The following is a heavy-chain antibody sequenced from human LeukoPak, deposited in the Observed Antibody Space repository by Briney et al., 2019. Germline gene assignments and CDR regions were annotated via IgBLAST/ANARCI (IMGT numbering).Heavy chain of an antibody. D-gene: IGHD5-24*01. CDR1: GPTLRSYA. CDR3: AKLVGPNSDY. Sequence: PGGSLRLSCAVFGPTLRSYALNWVRQAPGKGLEWVSTISSGGFSTNYADSVKGRFTVSRDKSDSTLFLQMNNLRAEDTAIYYCAKLVGPNSDYWGQGTLVIVSS. V-gene: IGHV3-23*01. CDR2: ISSGGFST. J-gene: IGHJ4*02.